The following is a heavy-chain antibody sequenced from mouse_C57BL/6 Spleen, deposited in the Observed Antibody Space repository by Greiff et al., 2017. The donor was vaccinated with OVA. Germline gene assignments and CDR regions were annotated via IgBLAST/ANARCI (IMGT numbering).Heavy chain of an antibody. Sequence: QVQLKQSGAELVKPGASVKISCKASGYAFSSYWMNWVKQRPGKGLEWIGQIYPGDGDTNYNGKFKGKATLTADKSSSTAYMQLSSLTSEDSAVYFCARWIITTPFDYWGQGTTLTVSS. CDR1: GYAFSSYW. CDR2: IYPGDGDT. V-gene: IGHV1-80*01. J-gene: IGHJ2*01. D-gene: IGHD1-1*01. CDR3: ARWIITTPFDY.